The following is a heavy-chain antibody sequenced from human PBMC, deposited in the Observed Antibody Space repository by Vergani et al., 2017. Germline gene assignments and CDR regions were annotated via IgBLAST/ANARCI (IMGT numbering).Heavy chain of an antibody. CDR2: IYTSGST. CDR1: GGSMSGYY. D-gene: IGHD6-19*01. Sequence: QVRLQESGPGLVKPSETLSLTCSVSGGSMSGYYWSWIRQPAGKGLEWIGRIYTSGSTNYNPSLKSRVTISVDTSKNQFSLKLSSVTAADTAVYYCARGRGVGYSSGWYNYYFDYWGQGTLVTVSS. CDR3: ARGRGVGYSSGWYNYYFDY. V-gene: IGHV4-4*07. J-gene: IGHJ4*02.